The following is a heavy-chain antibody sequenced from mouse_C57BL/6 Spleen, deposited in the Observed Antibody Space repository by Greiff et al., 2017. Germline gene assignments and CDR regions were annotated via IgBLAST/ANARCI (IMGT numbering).Heavy chain of an antibody. CDR3: ARESTMVTTGFDY. CDR1: GYSITSGYY. CDR2: ISYDGSN. V-gene: IGHV3-6*01. D-gene: IGHD2-2*01. J-gene: IGHJ2*01. Sequence: VQLKQSGPGLVKPSQSLSLTCSVTGYSITSGYYWNWIRQFPGNKLEWMGYISYDGSNNYNPSLKNRISITRDTSKNQFFLKLNSVTTEDTATYYCARESTMVTTGFDYWGQGTTLTVSS.